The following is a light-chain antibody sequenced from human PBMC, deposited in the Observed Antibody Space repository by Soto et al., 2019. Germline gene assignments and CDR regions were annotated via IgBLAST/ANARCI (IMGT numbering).Light chain of an antibody. V-gene: IGKV1-27*01. CDR1: QDINNY. J-gene: IGKJ3*01. CDR2: APS. Sequence: DIQMTQSPSSLSASVGDRVTISCRASQDINNYLAWYQQKPGKAPKLLIYAPSTLQSRVPSRFSGSGSGTAFTLTISSLQPEDVATYYCQRHNSAPPVTFGPGTKVD. CDR3: QRHNSAPPVT.